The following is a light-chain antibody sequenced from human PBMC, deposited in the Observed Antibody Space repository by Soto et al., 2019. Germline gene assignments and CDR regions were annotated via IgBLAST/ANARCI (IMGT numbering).Light chain of an antibody. V-gene: IGLV1-40*01. CDR2: GNR. Sequence: QSVLTQPPSVSGAPGQRVTISFTGNNSNLGAGYDVHWYQQLPGAAPKLVIFGNRNRPSGVPERFSGSKSGTSASLAIIGLQAEDEADYYCQAYDYSLTAFVFGGGTKLTVL. CDR1: NSNLGAGYD. J-gene: IGLJ3*02. CDR3: QAYDYSLTAFV.